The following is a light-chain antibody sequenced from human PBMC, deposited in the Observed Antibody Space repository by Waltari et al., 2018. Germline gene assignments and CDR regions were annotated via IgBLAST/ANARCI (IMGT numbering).Light chain of an antibody. J-gene: IGKJ1*01. CDR1: QSIIKY. Sequence: EIVCSQTPGTLSLSLGERAPPSSMTSQSIIKYLAWYQQKTGQAPRLLIYHASSRATGIPDKFSGSGSGTDFSLTISRLEPEDFAVYYCQQYVTLPVTFGQGTKVEIK. V-gene: IGKV3-20*01. CDR3: QQYVTLPVT. CDR2: HAS.